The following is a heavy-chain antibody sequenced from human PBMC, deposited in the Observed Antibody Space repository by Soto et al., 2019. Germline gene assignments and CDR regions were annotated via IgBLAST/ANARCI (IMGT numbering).Heavy chain of an antibody. CDR1: GYTFSGYY. Sequence: VASVKVSCKASGYTFSGYYIHWLRQAPGQGLEWMGWINPNSGGTNYAQKFQGRVTVTRDTPTSTAYMELSRLTSDDTAVYYCARSLTEGYCTISGCYTRPLYGMDVWGQGTPVTVSS. CDR2: INPNSGGT. J-gene: IGHJ6*02. V-gene: IGHV1-2*02. D-gene: IGHD2-2*02. CDR3: ARSLTEGYCTISGCYTRPLYGMDV.